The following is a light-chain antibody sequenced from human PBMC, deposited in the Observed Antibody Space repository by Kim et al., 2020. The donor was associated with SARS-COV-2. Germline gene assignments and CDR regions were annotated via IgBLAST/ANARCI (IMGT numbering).Light chain of an antibody. CDR2: EVT. CDR3: CSYVGSSSWV. CDR1: SSDVGSYNL. V-gene: IGLV2-23*02. J-gene: IGLJ3*02. Sequence: QSALTQPASVSGSPGQSITISCTGTSSDVGSYNLVSWYQHHPGKAPKLMIYEVTKLPSGVSNRFSGSKSGNTASLTISGLQAEDEADYYCCSYVGSSSWVFGGGTQLTVL.